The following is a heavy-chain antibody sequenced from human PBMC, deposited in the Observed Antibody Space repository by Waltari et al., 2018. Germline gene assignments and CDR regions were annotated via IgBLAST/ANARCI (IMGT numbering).Heavy chain of an antibody. J-gene: IGHJ4*02. CDR3: ARHVYTTLDY. CDR1: GYSISRGYS. Sequence: QVQLQESGPGLVKPSETLSLTCAVSGYSISRGYSWGWIRQPPGKGLEWIGNIYHSGSTYYNPSLKSRVTISVDTSKNQFSLKLSSVTAADTAVYYCARHVYTTLDYWGQGTLVTVSS. D-gene: IGHD3-16*01. CDR2: IYHSGST. V-gene: IGHV4-38-2*01.